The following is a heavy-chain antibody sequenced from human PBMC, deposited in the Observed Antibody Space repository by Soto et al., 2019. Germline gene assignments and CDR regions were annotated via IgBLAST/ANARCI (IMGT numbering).Heavy chain of an antibody. CDR1: GGSLSNYA. V-gene: IGHV1-69*01. CDR3: ARTIVGTTTADFDS. J-gene: IGHJ4*02. D-gene: IGHD1-26*01. Sequence: QVQLVQSGAEVRKPGSSVKVSCTASGGSLSNYAISWVRQAPGQGLEWMGGIIGVYGAANAAQKFQGRVTITADESTNAAYMELTSLKSEDTAVYYCARTIVGTTTADFDSWGQGTLVIVSS. CDR2: IIGVYGAA.